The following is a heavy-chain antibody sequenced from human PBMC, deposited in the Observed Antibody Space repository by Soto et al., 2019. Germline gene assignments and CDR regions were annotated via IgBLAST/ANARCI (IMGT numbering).Heavy chain of an antibody. Sequence: AVKVSCKASGGTFSSYAISWVRQAPGQGLEWMGGIIPIFGTANYAQKFQGRVTITADESTSTAYMELSSLRSEDTAVYYCARTYSSSSPVVIYWGQGSLVTVSS. J-gene: IGHJ4*02. CDR2: IIPIFGTA. CDR1: GGTFSSYA. D-gene: IGHD6-6*01. CDR3: ARTYSSSSPVVIY. V-gene: IGHV1-69*13.